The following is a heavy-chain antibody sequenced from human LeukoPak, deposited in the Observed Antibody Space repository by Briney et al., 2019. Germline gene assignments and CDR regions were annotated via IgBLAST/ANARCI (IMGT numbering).Heavy chain of an antibody. CDR3: ARVLLWFGELSGMDV. CDR2: ISSSGSTM. D-gene: IGHD3-10*01. V-gene: IGHV3-48*03. Sequence: GGSLRLSCAASGFTFSSYEMNWVRQAPGKGPEWVSYISSSGSTMYYADSVKGRFTISRDNAKNSLYLQMNSLRAEDTAVYYCARVLLWFGELSGMDVWGQGTTVTVSS. J-gene: IGHJ6*02. CDR1: GFTFSSYE.